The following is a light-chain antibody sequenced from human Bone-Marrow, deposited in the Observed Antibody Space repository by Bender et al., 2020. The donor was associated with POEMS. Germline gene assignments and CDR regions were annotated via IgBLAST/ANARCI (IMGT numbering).Light chain of an antibody. Sequence: SYVLTQPPSVSAAPGKTARITCEGDKIGRKSVHWYQQKAGQAPVLVLYYDSDRPSGIPERFSGINSGNMATLTISRVEAGDEADYHCQVWDSTSGHIPVFGGGTQLTVL. CDR1: KIGRKS. CDR2: YDS. CDR3: QVWDSTSGHIPV. J-gene: IGLJ7*01. V-gene: IGLV3-21*04.